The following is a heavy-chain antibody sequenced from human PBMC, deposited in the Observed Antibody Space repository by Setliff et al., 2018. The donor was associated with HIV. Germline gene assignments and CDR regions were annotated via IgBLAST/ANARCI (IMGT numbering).Heavy chain of an antibody. CDR3: ARPLDSGSYPYDAFAF. V-gene: IGHV1-18*01. D-gene: IGHD1-26*01. J-gene: IGHJ3*01. CDR1: GGTFSSYS. CDR2: VSTYNGHT. Sequence: ASVKVSCKASGGTFSSYSITWVRQAPGQGLEWMGWVSTYNGHTNYPQHLQGRVTMTTNTSTGTAYLELRSLRSDDTAMYYCARPLDSGSYPYDAFAFWGRGTMVTVSS.